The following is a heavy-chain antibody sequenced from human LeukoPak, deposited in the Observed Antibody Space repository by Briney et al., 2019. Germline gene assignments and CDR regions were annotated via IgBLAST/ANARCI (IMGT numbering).Heavy chain of an antibody. J-gene: IGHJ6*02. D-gene: IGHD6-13*01. Sequence: SGGSLRLSCAASGFTVSSNYMSWVRQAPGKGPEWVSVIYSGGSTYYADSVKGRFTISRDNSKNTLYLQMNSLRAEDTAVYYCARHTSIGSSWYDLRGYYYGMDVWGQGTTVTVSS. V-gene: IGHV3-53*01. CDR1: GFTVSSNY. CDR3: ARHTSIGSSWYDLRGYYYGMDV. CDR2: IYSGGST.